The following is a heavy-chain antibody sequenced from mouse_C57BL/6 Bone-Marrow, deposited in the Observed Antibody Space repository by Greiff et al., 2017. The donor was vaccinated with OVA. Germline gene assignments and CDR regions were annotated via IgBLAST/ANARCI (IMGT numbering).Heavy chain of an antibody. J-gene: IGHJ3*01. CDR3: ARDDYSNAWVAY. CDR1: GYSITSGYY. V-gene: IGHV3-6*01. CDR2: ISYDGSN. D-gene: IGHD2-5*01. Sequence: EVKLMESGPGLVKPSQSLSLSCSVTGYSITSGYYWNWIRQFPGNHLEWMGYISYDGSNNYNPSLKNRITITRDTSKNQFFLKLNSVTTEDTATYYCARDDYSNAWVAYGGQGTLVTVSA.